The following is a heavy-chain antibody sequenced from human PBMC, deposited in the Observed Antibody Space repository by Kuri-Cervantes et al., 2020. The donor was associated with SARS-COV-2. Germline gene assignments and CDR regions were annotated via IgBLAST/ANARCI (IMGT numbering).Heavy chain of an antibody. J-gene: IGHJ6*02. V-gene: IGHV4-59*01. CDR3: ARHTPSYYDFWSGYLIYYGMDV. Sequence: GSLRLSCTVSGGSINNYYWSWIRQPPGKGLEWIGYIYYSGSTNYNPSLKSRVTISVDTSKNQFSLKLSSVTAADTAVYYCARHTPSYYDFWSGYLIYYGMDVWGQGTTVTVSS. CDR1: GGSINNYY. D-gene: IGHD3-3*01. CDR2: IYYSGST.